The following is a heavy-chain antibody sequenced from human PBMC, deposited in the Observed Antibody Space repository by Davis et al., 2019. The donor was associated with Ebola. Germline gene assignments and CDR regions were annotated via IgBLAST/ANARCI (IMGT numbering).Heavy chain of an antibody. D-gene: IGHD3-22*01. CDR1: GGTFSSYA. Sequence: AASVKVSCKASGGTFSSYAISWVRQAPGQGLEWMGGIIPIFGTANYAQKFQGRVTITADESTSTAYMELSSLRSEDTAVYYCARDGYYYDSSGYSVMVAWFDPWGQGTLVTVSS. J-gene: IGHJ5*02. CDR3: ARDGYYYDSSGYSVMVAWFDP. V-gene: IGHV1-69*13. CDR2: IIPIFGTA.